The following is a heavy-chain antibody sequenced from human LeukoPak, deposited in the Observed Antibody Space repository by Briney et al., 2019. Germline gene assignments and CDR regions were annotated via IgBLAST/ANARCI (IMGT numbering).Heavy chain of an antibody. D-gene: IGHD6-25*01. CDR2: MNPSGGGT. CDR3: ARSPPGYYYFDY. CDR1: GYTFTSYY. J-gene: IGHJ4*02. Sequence: ASVRVSCKASGYTFTSYYMHWVRQASGQGLEWMGVMNPSGGGTTYAQKFQGRVTMTRDMSTSTVYMDLSSLRSEDTAMYYCARSPPGYYYFDYWGQGTLVTVSS. V-gene: IGHV1-46*01.